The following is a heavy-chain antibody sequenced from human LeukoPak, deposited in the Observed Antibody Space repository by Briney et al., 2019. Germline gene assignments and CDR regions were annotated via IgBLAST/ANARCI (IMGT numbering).Heavy chain of an antibody. V-gene: IGHV1-24*01. CDR2: FDPEDGET. Sequence: GASVKVSCKVSGYTLTELSMHWVRQAPGKGLEWMGGFDPEDGETIYAQKFQGRVTMTEDTSTDTAYMELRSLRSDDTAVYYCARDFPGVGATLDYWGQGSLVTVSS. D-gene: IGHD1-26*01. CDR3: ARDFPGVGATLDY. J-gene: IGHJ4*02. CDR1: GYTLTELS.